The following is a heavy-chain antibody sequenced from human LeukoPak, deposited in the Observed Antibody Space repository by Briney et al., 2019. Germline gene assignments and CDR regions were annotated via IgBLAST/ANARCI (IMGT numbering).Heavy chain of an antibody. Sequence: GGSLRLSCAASGFTFSSYAMHWVRQAPGKGLEWVAVIWYDGSNKFYADSAKGRFTVSRDNSKNTLYLQMNSLRAEDTAVFYCARQSPLDLYFDYWGQGTLVTVSS. CDR2: IWYDGSNK. V-gene: IGHV3-33*08. J-gene: IGHJ4*02. D-gene: IGHD1-1*01. CDR3: ARQSPLDLYFDY. CDR1: GFTFSSYA.